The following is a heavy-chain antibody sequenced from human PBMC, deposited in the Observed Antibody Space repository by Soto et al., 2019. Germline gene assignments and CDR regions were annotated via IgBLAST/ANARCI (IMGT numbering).Heavy chain of an antibody. D-gene: IGHD2-15*01. Sequence: ASVKVSCKASGYTFTSYGISWVRQAPGQGLEWMGWISAYNGNTNYAQKLQGRVTMTTDTSTSTAYMELRSLRSDDTAVYYCARDRDCSGGSCYPTLPDAFDIWGQGTMVTVSS. CDR2: ISAYNGNT. CDR1: GYTFTSYG. V-gene: IGHV1-18*01. CDR3: ARDRDCSGGSCYPTLPDAFDI. J-gene: IGHJ3*02.